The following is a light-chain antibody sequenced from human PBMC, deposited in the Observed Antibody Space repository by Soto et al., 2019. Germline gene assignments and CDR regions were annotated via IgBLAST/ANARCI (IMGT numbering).Light chain of an antibody. V-gene: IGLV1-47*01. J-gene: IGLJ7*01. CDR1: SSNIGSNY. Sequence: QSVLTQPPSASGTPGQRVTISCSGSSSNIGSNYVYWYQQLPGTAPKLLIYRNNQRPSGVPDRFSGSKSGTSASLAISGLRSEDEADYYCAAWDDSLSVPAFGGVTQLTVL. CDR2: RNN. CDR3: AAWDDSLSVPA.